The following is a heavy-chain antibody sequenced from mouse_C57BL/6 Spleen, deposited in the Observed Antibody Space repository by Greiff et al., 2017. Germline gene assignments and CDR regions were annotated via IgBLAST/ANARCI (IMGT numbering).Heavy chain of an antibody. CDR3: ARITTVVATGRYFDY. J-gene: IGHJ2*01. CDR2: ISSGGSYT. Sequence: EVKLMESGGDLVKPGGSLKLSCAASGFTFSSYGMSWVRQTPDKRLEWVATISSGGSYTYYPDSVKGRFTISRDNAKNTLYLQMSSLKSEDTAMYDCARITTVVATGRYFDYWGQGTTLTVSS. V-gene: IGHV5-6*01. D-gene: IGHD1-1*01. CDR1: GFTFSSYG.